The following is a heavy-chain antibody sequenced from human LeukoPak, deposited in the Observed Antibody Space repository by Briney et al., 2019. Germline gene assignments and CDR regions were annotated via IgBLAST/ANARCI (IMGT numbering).Heavy chain of an antibody. D-gene: IGHD3-9*01. J-gene: IGHJ4*02. CDR1: GGSISSKSYY. Sequence: SETLSLTCTVSGGSISSKSYYWGWIRQSPGKGLEWIGSIYDSGSTYYSPSLKSRVTISVDTSKNQFSLKLSSVTAADTALYYCARGYYDVLTGHPKNFDYWDQGILVAVSS. CDR3: ARGYYDVLTGHPKNFDY. CDR2: IYDSGST. V-gene: IGHV4-39*01.